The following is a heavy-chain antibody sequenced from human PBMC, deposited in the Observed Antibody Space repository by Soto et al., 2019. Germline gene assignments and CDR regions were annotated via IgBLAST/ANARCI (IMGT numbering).Heavy chain of an antibody. D-gene: IGHD6-19*01. CDR1: GYTFTSYA. Sequence: VQLVQSGAEVKKPGASVKVSCKASGYTFTSYAMHWVRQAPGQRLEWMGWINAGNGNTKYSQKFQGRVTITRDTSASTAYMELSSRRSEDTAVYYWAMASGWGVHTFDYWVQGPLVTVSA. V-gene: IGHV1-3*01. CDR2: INAGNGNT. CDR3: AMASGWGVHTFDY. J-gene: IGHJ4*02.